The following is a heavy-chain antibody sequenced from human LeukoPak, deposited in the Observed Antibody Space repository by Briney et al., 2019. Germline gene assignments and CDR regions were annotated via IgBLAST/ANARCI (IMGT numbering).Heavy chain of an antibody. Sequence: GRSLRLSCAASGFTFSSYAMHWVRQASGKGLEWVAVISYDGSNKYYADSVKGRFTISRDNSKNTLYLQMNSLRAEDTAVYYCARDGGPDYGGQVFDYWGQGTMVTV. CDR3: ARDGGPDYGGQVFDY. V-gene: IGHV3-30*04. CDR2: ISYDGSNK. CDR1: GFTFSSYA. D-gene: IGHD4-23*01. J-gene: IGHJ4*02.